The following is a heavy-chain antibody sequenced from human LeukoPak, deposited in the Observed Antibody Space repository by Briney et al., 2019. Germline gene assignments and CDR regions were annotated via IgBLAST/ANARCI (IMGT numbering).Heavy chain of an antibody. CDR1: GGSISSSSYY. V-gene: IGHV4-39*07. CDR3: AKEGAAPGPDFDY. CDR2: IYYSGST. Sequence: PSETLSLTCTVSGGSISSSSYYWGWIRQPPGKGLEWIGSIYYSGSTYYNPSLKSRVTISVDTSKNQFSLNLKSVTAADTAVYYCAKEGAAPGPDFDYWGQGILVIVSS. D-gene: IGHD6-13*01. J-gene: IGHJ4*02.